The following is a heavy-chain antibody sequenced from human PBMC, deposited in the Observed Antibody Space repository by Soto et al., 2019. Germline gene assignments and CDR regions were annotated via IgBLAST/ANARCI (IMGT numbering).Heavy chain of an antibody. V-gene: IGHV1-18*01. CDR3: ARDRSGYDPRNWFDP. D-gene: IGHD5-12*01. J-gene: IGHJ5*02. CDR2: ISAYNGNT. CDR1: GYTFTSYG. Sequence: ASVKVSCKASGYTFTSYGISWVRQAPGQGLEWMGWISAYNGNTNYAQKLQGRVTMTTDTSTSTAYMELRSLRSDDTAVYYCARDRSGYDPRNWFDPWGQGTLVTVS.